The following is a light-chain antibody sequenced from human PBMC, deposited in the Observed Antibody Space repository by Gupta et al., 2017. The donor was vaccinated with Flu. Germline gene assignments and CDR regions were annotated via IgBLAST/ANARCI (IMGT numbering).Light chain of an antibody. V-gene: IGKV2-30*02. CDR3: MQGTHWPT. CDR2: RVS. Sequence: AVTAPSPPPLPVTPGQPASISCRSSQSLVHRNGNTYLTWFQQRPGQSPRRLIYRVSKRDSGVPDRFSGSGSGTDFTLKISRVEAEDVGVYYCMQGTHWPTFGQGTKVEIK. CDR1: QSLVHRNGNTY. J-gene: IGKJ1*01.